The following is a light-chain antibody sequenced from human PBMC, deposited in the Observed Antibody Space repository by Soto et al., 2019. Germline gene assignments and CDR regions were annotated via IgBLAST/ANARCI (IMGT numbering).Light chain of an antibody. CDR1: SSDVGVYNY. V-gene: IGLV2-11*01. Sequence: QSVLPQPRSVSGSPGQSVTISCTGTSSDVGVYNYVSWYQRYPGKAPKIMIYDVSKRPSGVPDRFSGSKSDNTASLTISGLQGEDEADYYCCSSAGSYTFVFGIGTKVTVL. CDR2: DVS. J-gene: IGLJ1*01. CDR3: CSSAGSYTFV.